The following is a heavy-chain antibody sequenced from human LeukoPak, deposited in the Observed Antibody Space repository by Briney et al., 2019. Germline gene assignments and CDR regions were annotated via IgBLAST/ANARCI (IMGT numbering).Heavy chain of an antibody. CDR3: ARDRQDYDYVWGSYRKDDY. D-gene: IGHD3-16*02. J-gene: IGHJ4*02. CDR2: ISSSSSTI. V-gene: IGHV3-48*01. CDR1: GFTFSSYS. Sequence: GGSLRLSCAASGFTFSSYSMNWVRQAPGKGLEWVSYISSSSSTIYYADSVKGRFTISRDNAKNSLYLQMNSLRAEDTAVYYCARDRQDYDYVWGSYRKDDYWGQGTLVTVSS.